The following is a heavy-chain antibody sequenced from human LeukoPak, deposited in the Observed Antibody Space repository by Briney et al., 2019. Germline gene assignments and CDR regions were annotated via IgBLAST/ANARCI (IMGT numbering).Heavy chain of an antibody. D-gene: IGHD6-13*01. CDR2: IWYDGSNK. J-gene: IGHJ4*02. Sequence: GGSLRLSCAVSGLTFSSSWVDWVRQAPGKGLEWVAVIWYDGSNKYYADSVKGRFTISRDNSKNTLYLQMNSLRAEDTAVYYCARERDLIAAAGSNYYFDYWGQGTLVTVSS. V-gene: IGHV3-33*08. CDR1: GLTFSSSW. CDR3: ARERDLIAAAGSNYYFDY.